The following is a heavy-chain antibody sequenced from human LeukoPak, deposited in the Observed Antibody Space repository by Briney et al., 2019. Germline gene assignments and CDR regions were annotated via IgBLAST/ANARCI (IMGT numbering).Heavy chain of an antibody. J-gene: IGHJ3*02. CDR2: IYPDDSDT. V-gene: IGHV5-51*01. CDR3: ARPASLWFEELLDAFDI. Sequence: GESLKISCKGSGYSFTNYWIGWVRQMPGKGLEWMGIIYPDDSDTRYSPSFQGQVTISADKSITTAYLQWSSLKASDTAMYYCARPASLWFEELLDAFDIWGQGTMVTVSS. D-gene: IGHD3-10*01. CDR1: GYSFTNYW.